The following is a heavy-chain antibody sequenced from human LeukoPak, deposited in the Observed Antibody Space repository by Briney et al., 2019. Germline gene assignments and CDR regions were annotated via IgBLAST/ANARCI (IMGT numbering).Heavy chain of an antibody. CDR1: GFTFSSYA. CDR2: ISYDGSNK. CDR3: ARGGWYYDSSGYPD. D-gene: IGHD3-22*01. V-gene: IGHV3-30*04. Sequence: PGRSLRLSCAASGFTFSSYAMHWVRQAPGKGLEWGAVISYDGSNKYYADSVKGRFTISRDNSKNTLYLQMNSLRAEDTAVYYCARGGWYYDSSGYPDWGQGTLVTVSS. J-gene: IGHJ4*02.